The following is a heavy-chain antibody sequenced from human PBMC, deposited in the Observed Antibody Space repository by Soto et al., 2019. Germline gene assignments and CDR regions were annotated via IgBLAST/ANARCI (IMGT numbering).Heavy chain of an antibody. CDR1: GYTFTSYD. CDR3: ARGVLDIVATRPVYYLDY. Sequence: ASVKVSCKASGYTFTSYDINWVRQATGQGLEWMGWMNPNSGNTGYAQKFQGRVTMTRNTSISTSYMELSSLRSEDTAVYYCARGVLDIVATRPVYYLDYWGQGTLVTVSS. V-gene: IGHV1-8*01. D-gene: IGHD5-12*01. J-gene: IGHJ4*02. CDR2: MNPNSGNT.